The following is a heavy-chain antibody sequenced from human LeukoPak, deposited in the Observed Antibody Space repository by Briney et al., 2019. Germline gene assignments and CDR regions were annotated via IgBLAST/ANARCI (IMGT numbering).Heavy chain of an antibody. V-gene: IGHV3-48*01. CDR1: GFTFSSFG. D-gene: IGHD1-7*01. Sequence: GGSLRLSCAASGFTFSSFGINWVRQAPGKGLEWVSYISSSSSTIYYADSVKGRFTISRDNAKNSLYLQMNSLRAEDTAVYYCARDGGTTPVYWGQGTLVTVSS. CDR3: ARDGGTTPVY. J-gene: IGHJ4*02. CDR2: ISSSSSTI.